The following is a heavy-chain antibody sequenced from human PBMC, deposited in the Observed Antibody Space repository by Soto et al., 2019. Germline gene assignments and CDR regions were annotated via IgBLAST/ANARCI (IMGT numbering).Heavy chain of an antibody. J-gene: IGHJ4*02. CDR3: ARAGTRGIAVAAGY. V-gene: IGHV3-30-3*01. CDR2: ISYDGGNK. Sequence: PGGSLRLSCAASGFTFSSYAMHWVRQAPGKGLEWVAVISYDGGNKYYADSVKGRITISRDNSKNTLYLQMNSLRAEDTAVYYCARAGTRGIAVAAGYWGQGTLVTVSS. CDR1: GFTFSSYA. D-gene: IGHD6-19*01.